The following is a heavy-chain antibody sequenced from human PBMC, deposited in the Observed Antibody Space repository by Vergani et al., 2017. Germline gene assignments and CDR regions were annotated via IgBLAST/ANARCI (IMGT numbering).Heavy chain of an antibody. CDR2: IYYSGST. CDR3: ARESGVFXYGSGSYYSNWFDP. D-gene: IGHD3-10*01. V-gene: IGHV4-59*01. Sequence: QVQLQESGPGLVKPSETLALTCTVSGGSISSYYWSWIRQPPGKGLEWIGYIYYSGSTNYNPSLKSRVTISVDTSKNQFSLKLSSVTAADTAVYYCARESGVFXYGSGSYYSNWFDPWGQGTLVTVSS. CDR1: GGSISSYY. J-gene: IGHJ5*02.